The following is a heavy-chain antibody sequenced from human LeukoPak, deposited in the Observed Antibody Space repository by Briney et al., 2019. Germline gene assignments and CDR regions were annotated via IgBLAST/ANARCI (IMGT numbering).Heavy chain of an antibody. CDR1: GGTFSSYA. Sequence: SVKVSCKASGGTFSSYAINWVRQAPGQGLEWMGGIIPIFGTANYAQKFQDRVTITPDESTSTAYMELSSLRSEDTAIYYCASRLYCSNTRCRNFPFAYWGQGTLVTVSS. V-gene: IGHV1-69*01. J-gene: IGHJ4*02. CDR3: ASRLYCSNTRCRNFPFAY. D-gene: IGHD2-2*01. CDR2: IIPIFGTA.